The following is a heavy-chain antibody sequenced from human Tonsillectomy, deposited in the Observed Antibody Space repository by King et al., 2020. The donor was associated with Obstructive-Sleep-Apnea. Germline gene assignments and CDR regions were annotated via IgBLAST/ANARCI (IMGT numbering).Heavy chain of an antibody. CDR3: AKKSDGYYPFDS. D-gene: IGHD5-18*01. CDR1: SYSIASGNW. J-gene: IGHJ4*02. V-gene: IGHV4-28*01. CDR2: IYYSGRT. Sequence: VPLQESGPGLVKPSDTLSLTCAVSSYSIASGNWWGWIRQPPGSGLEWIGYIYYSGRTYYNPSLKSRVTTLVDTSKNQFSLKLTSVTAVDTAVYYCAKKSDGYYPFDSWGQGTLVTVSS.